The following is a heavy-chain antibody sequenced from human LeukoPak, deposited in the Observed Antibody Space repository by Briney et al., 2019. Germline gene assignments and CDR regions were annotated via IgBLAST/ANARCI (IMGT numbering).Heavy chain of an antibody. CDR1: GFTFSNAW. Sequence: GGSLRLSCAASGFTFSNAWMSWVRQAPGRGLEWVGRIKSKTDGGTTDYAAPVKGRFTISRHDFKNTLYLQMNSLKTEDTAVYYCTTDTIVAGDYYFDYWGQGTLVTVSS. CDR3: TTDTIVAGDYYFDY. J-gene: IGHJ4*02. CDR2: IKSKTDGGTT. V-gene: IGHV3-15*01. D-gene: IGHD5-12*01.